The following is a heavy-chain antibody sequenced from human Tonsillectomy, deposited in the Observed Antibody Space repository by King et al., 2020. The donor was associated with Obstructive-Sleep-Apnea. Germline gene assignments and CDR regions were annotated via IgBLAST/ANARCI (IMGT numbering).Heavy chain of an antibody. J-gene: IGHJ3*02. V-gene: IGHV3-33*01. CDR1: GFTFSSYG. CDR2: IWYDGSNK. CDR3: ARAPGGLDAFDI. D-gene: IGHD1-26*01. Sequence: VQLVESGGGVVQPGRSLRLSCAASGFTFSSYGMHWVRQAPGKGLEWVAVIWYDGSNKYYVDSVKGRFTISRDNSKNTLYLQMNSLGDEDTALYYCARAPGGLDAFDIWGQGTMVTVSS.